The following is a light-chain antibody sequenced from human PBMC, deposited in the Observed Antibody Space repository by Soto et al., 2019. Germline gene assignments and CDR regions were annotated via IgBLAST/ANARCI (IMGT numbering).Light chain of an antibody. J-gene: IGLJ1*01. CDR3: CSYAGSRTYV. CDR1: SSDIGSYDL. Sequence: QSALTQPASVSGPLGQSIVISCTGSSSDIGSYDLVSWYQRYPGKAPKVVIFEGTKRPSGVSNRFSGSKSGNTASLTISGLQTEDEADYYCCSYAGSRTYVFGAGTKVTV. CDR2: EGT. V-gene: IGLV2-23*01.